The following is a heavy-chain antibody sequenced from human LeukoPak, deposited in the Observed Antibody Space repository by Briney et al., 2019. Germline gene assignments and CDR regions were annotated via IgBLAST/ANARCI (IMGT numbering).Heavy chain of an antibody. CDR2: IYSRGST. J-gene: IGHJ3*02. CDR3: ARDPMAGTFRAFDI. D-gene: IGHD6-19*01. CDR1: GGSIRSYY. V-gene: IGHV4-4*07. Sequence: SETLSLTCSVSGGSIRSYYWSWIRQPGGRGREWSGRIYSRGSTNYNPSLQSRVTMSVDTSKNQISLKLNSVTAADTAVYYCARDPMAGTFRAFDIWGQGTMVTVSS.